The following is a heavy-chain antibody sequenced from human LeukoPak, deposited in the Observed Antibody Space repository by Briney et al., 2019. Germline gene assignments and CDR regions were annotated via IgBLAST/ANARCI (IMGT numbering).Heavy chain of an antibody. V-gene: IGHV3-23*01. D-gene: IGHD3-16*01. Sequence: GGSLRLSCAASGFSLSDYSMTWVRQAPGKGLQFVSIISASGGPGTYNDAVRGRFTISRDNPRNTLYLQMNSLGADDTGIYYCARGSSTLTRHLDYWGQGTPVTVSS. J-gene: IGHJ4*02. CDR2: ISASGGPGT. CDR1: GFSLSDYS. CDR3: ARGSSTLTRHLDY.